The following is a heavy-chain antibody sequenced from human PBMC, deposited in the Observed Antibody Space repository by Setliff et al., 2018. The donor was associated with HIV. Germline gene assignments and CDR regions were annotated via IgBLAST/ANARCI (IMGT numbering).Heavy chain of an antibody. CDR1: GFTFSSYS. J-gene: IGHJ4*02. CDR2: ISGDSNII. CDR3: ARDLHWAFDY. D-gene: IGHD7-27*01. V-gene: IGHV3-48*01. Sequence: PGGSLRLSCTASGFTFSSYSMNWVRQAPGRGLEWVSYISGDSNIIDYADSVKGRFTISRDNAKNSLYLQMNSLRAEDTAVYYCARDLHWAFDYWGQGTLVTVS.